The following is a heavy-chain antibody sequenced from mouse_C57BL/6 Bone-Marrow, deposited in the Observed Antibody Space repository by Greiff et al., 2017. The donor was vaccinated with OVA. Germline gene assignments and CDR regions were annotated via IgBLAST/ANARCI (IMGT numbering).Heavy chain of an antibody. J-gene: IGHJ1*03. V-gene: IGHV5-2*01. Sequence: EVQLVESGGGLVQPGESLKLSCESNEYEFPSHDMSWVRKTPEKRLELVAAINSDGGSTYYPDTMERRFIISRDNTKKTLYLQMSSLRSEDTALYYCARHPYYYGSSPFRYFDVWGTGTTVTVSS. CDR2: INSDGGST. D-gene: IGHD1-1*01. CDR1: EYEFPSHD. CDR3: ARHPYYYGSSPFRYFDV.